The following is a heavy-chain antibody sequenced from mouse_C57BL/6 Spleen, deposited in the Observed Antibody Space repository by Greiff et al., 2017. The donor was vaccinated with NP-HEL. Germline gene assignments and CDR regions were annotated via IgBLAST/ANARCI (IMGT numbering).Heavy chain of an antibody. CDR2: IDPNSGGT. D-gene: IGHD2-5*01. J-gene: IGHJ2*01. Sequence: QVQLKQPGAELVKPGASVKLSCKASGYTFTSYWMHWVKQRPGRGLEWIGRIDPNSGGTKYNEKFKSKATLTVDKPSSTAYMQLSSLTSEDSAVYYCARGGVSYSNYPFDYWGQGTTLTVSS. CDR3: ARGGVSYSNYPFDY. V-gene: IGHV1-72*01. CDR1: GYTFTSYW.